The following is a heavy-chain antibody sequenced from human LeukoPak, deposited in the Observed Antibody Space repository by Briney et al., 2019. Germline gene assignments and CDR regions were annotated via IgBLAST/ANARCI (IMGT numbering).Heavy chain of an antibody. V-gene: IGHV4-4*02. D-gene: IGHD5-24*01. J-gene: IGHJ4*02. CDR3: ARDKGDETRPSSERFDN. CDR1: GGSITNTNY. CDR2: VNLQGST. Sequence: PSETLSLTCGVSGGSITNTNYWTWVRQPPGKGLEWIGEVNLQGSTNYNPSLMGRVAISVDTSENHISLQLTSVTAADTAVYYCARDKGDETRPSSERFDNWGQGTLVTVSS.